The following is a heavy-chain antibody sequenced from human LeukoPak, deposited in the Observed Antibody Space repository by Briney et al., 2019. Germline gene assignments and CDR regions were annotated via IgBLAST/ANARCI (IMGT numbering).Heavy chain of an antibody. CDR2: ISHSGST. CDR1: GESFSRYY. CDR3: ARPGYCSATICSDAFDI. Sequence: SETLSLTCAVYGESFSRYYWNWIRQPPGKGLEWIGEISHSGSTNYRPSLKSRVTISVDTSKNQFSLKLSSVTAADTAVYYCARPGYCSATICSDAFDIWGQGTMVTVSS. J-gene: IGHJ3*02. V-gene: IGHV4-34*01. D-gene: IGHD2-2*01.